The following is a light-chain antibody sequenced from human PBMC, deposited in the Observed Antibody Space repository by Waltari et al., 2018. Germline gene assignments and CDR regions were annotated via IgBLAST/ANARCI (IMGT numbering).Light chain of an antibody. CDR3: CSYAGGTASIL. CDR1: SSDVGSHNL. CDR2: EHT. V-gene: IGLV2-23*01. J-gene: IGLJ2*01. Sequence: QSALTQPASVSGSPGQSITISCTGTSSDVGSHNLVSWYQHHPGKAPKLMIYEHTKRPSGVSNRFSGSKSGNTASLTISGLQAEDEADYYCCSYAGGTASILLGGGTKLTVL.